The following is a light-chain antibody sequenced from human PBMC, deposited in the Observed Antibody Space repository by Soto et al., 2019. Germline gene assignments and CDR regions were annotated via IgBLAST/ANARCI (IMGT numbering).Light chain of an antibody. V-gene: IGKV3-20*01. CDR3: HQYGSSLGT. CDR1: QSVTGTN. CDR2: DAV. J-gene: IGKJ2*01. Sequence: EIVLTQSPGTLSLSPGEGATLSCRASQSVTGTNLAWYQQRAGQAPMLLIYDAVRRATGIPDRFSGSGSGTDFTLTISRLEPEDFAVYYCHQYGSSLGTFGQGTKVEI.